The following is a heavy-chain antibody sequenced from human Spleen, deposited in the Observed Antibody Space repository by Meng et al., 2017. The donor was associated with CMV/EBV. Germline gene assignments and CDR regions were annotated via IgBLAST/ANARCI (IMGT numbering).Heavy chain of an antibody. J-gene: IGHJ6*02. CDR3: ARQRGKDLLLPHYYYGMDV. Sequence: GESLKISCAASGFSFSDYFMIWIRQAPGMGLEWLSYISSSGNTIYYADSVKGRFTISRDSAKTSVYLQMNSLRDEDTAVYYCARQRGKDLLLPHYYYGMDVWGQGTTVTV. CDR2: ISSSGNTI. CDR1: GFSFSDYF. V-gene: IGHV3-11*04. D-gene: IGHD2-15*01.